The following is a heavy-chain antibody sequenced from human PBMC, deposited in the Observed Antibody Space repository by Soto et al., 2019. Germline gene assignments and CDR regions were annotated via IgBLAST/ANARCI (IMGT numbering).Heavy chain of an antibody. J-gene: IGHJ3*02. Sequence: EVQLVESGGGLVQPGGSLRLTCAASGFTFSRYSMNWVRQAPGKGLEWVSYISSTSSSIYYADSVRGRFTISRDNAKNSLYLQMNSLRDEDTAVYYCARSYYYDSSGYYDSDDAFDIWGRGTMVTVSS. CDR2: ISSTSSSI. CDR1: GFTFSRYS. V-gene: IGHV3-48*02. CDR3: ARSYYYDSSGYYDSDDAFDI. D-gene: IGHD3-22*01.